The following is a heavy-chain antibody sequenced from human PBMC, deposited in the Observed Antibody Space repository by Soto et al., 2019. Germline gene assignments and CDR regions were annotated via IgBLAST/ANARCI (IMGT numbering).Heavy chain of an antibody. CDR1: EYNFANYW. CDR2: IYPGDSDT. J-gene: IGHJ3*02. D-gene: IGHD3-16*02. CDR3: ALSGVTRGAAFDI. Sequence: GESLKISCKGSEYNFANYWIAWVRQMPGKGLEWMGIIYPGDSDTRYSPSFQGQVTISADKSISTAYLQWSSLKASDTAIYYCALSGVTRGAAFDIWGQGTMVTVSS. V-gene: IGHV5-51*01.